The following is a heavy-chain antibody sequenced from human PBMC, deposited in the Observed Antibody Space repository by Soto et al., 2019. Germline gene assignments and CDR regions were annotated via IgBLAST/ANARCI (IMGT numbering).Heavy chain of an antibody. D-gene: IGHD6-13*01. J-gene: IGHJ4*02. Sequence: SETLSLTCTVSGGSISSGVYYWSWIRHHPGKGLEWIGYIYYSGSTYYNPSLKSRVTISVDTSKNQFSLKLSSVTAADTAVYYCARVPINSSPEGYYFDYWGQGTLVTVSS. CDR3: ARVPINSSPEGYYFDY. CDR2: IYYSGST. CDR1: GGSISSGVYY. V-gene: IGHV4-31*03.